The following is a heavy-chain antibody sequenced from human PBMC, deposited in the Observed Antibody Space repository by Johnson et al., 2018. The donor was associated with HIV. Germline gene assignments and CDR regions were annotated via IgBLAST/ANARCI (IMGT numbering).Heavy chain of an antibody. Sequence: QVQLVESGGGLVQPGGSLRLSCAPSGFTFSSYAMHWVRQAPGKGLEWVAVISYDGNIKYYADSVKGRFTISRDNSKNTLYLQMNSLRSEDTAVYYCARAGYYYDSSGIFIPQDACDIWGQGTMVTVSS. CDR2: ISYDGNIK. CDR3: ARAGYYYDSSGIFIPQDACDI. D-gene: IGHD3-22*01. CDR1: GFTFSSYA. J-gene: IGHJ3*02. V-gene: IGHV3-30-3*01.